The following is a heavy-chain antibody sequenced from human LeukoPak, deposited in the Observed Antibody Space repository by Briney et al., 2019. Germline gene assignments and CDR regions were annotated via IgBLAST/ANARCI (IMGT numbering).Heavy chain of an antibody. Sequence: SETLSLTCAVYGGSFSGYYWSWIRQPPGKGLEWIGEINHSGSTNYNPSLKSRVTISVDTSKNQFSLKLSSVTAADTAVYYCASRGDGYNYVDWFDRWGQGTLVTVSS. CDR1: GGSFSGYY. CDR3: ASRGDGYNYVDWFDR. J-gene: IGHJ5*02. CDR2: INHSGST. V-gene: IGHV4-34*01. D-gene: IGHD5-24*01.